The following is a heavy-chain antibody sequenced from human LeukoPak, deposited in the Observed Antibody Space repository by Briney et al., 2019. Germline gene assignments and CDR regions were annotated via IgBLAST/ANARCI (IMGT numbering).Heavy chain of an antibody. Sequence: GGSLRLSCAASGFTFSSYSMNWVRQAPGKGLEWVSAISSSSAYIYYADSVKGRFTISRDNAKSSVSLQMNSLRADDTAVYYCARIFRYQLVDYYALDVWGQGTTVTVSS. J-gene: IGHJ6*02. D-gene: IGHD2-2*01. CDR1: GFTFSSYS. V-gene: IGHV3-21*01. CDR3: ARIFRYQLVDYYALDV. CDR2: ISSSSAYI.